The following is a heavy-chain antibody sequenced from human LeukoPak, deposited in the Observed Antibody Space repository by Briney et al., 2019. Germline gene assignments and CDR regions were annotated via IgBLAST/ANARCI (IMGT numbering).Heavy chain of an antibody. CDR3: ARDLGYASGHPFDY. CDR1: GFTFSSYG. Sequence: GMSLRLSCAASGFTFSSYGMHWVRQAPGKGQEWVDLIWYDGSNKYYADSVKGRFTISRDNAENTLYLQMNSLRAEDTAVYYCARDLGYASGHPFDYWGQGTLVTVSS. V-gene: IGHV3-33*01. J-gene: IGHJ4*02. CDR2: IWYDGSNK. D-gene: IGHD6-19*01.